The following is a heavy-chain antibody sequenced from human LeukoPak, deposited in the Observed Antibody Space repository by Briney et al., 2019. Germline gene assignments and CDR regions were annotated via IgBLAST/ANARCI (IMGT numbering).Heavy chain of an antibody. CDR2: IRSKAYGETT. CDR3: TRDDVDIVATVGVYYGMGV. J-gene: IGHJ6*04. V-gene: IGHV3-49*04. D-gene: IGHD5-12*01. Sequence: PGGSLRLSCTASGFTFSDYAMSWVRQAPGKGLEWVGFIRSKAYGETTEYAASVKGRFTISRDDSKSIAYLQMNSLKTEDTALYYCTRDDVDIVATVGVYYGMGVWGKGTTVTVSS. CDR1: GFTFSDYA.